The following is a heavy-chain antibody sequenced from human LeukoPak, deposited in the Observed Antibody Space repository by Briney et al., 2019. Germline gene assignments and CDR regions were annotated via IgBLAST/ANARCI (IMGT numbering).Heavy chain of an antibody. Sequence: SETLSLTCTVSGGSISSGSYYWSWIRQPAGKGLEWIGRIYTSGSTNYNPSLKSRVTISVDTSKNQFSLKLSSVTAADTAVYYCARGAMPSPQYYYYYGMDVWGKGTTVTVSS. CDR1: GGSISSGSYY. V-gene: IGHV4-61*02. CDR3: ARGAMPSPQYYYYYGMDV. D-gene: IGHD3-16*01. CDR2: IYTSGST. J-gene: IGHJ6*04.